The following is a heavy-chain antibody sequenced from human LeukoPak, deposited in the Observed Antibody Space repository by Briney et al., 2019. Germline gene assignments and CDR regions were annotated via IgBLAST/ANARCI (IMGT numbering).Heavy chain of an antibody. J-gene: IGHJ4*02. V-gene: IGHV1-18*01. Sequence: GASVKVSCKASGYTFTSYGISWVRQAPGQGLEWMGWISAYNGNTNYAQKLQDRVTMTTDTSTSTAYMELRSLRSDDTAVYYCARDKRRSDGGNPVDYWGQGTLVTVSS. CDR3: ARDKRRSDGGNPVDY. CDR1: GYTFTSYG. CDR2: ISAYNGNT. D-gene: IGHD4-23*01.